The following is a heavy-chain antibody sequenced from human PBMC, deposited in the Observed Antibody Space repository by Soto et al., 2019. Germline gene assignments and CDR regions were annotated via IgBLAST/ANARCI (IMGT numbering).Heavy chain of an antibody. Sequence: ASVKVSCKASGYIFINYYIHWVRQAPGQGLEWMGWISAYNGNTNYAQKLQGRVTMTTDTSTSTAYMELRSLRSDDTAVYYCARDLTLNYWGQGTLVTVSS. CDR2: ISAYNGNT. V-gene: IGHV1-18*04. CDR3: ARDLTLNY. J-gene: IGHJ4*02. D-gene: IGHD2-21*02. CDR1: GYIFINYY.